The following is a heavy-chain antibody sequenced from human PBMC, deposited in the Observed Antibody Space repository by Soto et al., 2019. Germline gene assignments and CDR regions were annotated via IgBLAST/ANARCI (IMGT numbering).Heavy chain of an antibody. J-gene: IGHJ4*02. Sequence: TSETLSLTCTVSGGAIISGDYYWSWIRQTPGKGLEWIGYIYFSGSTTYNPALRSRVTISVHTSTNQFSLKLRSVTAADTAVYYCASTRGYTYRPFDYWGQGTLVTVSS. V-gene: IGHV4-30-4*01. CDR3: ASTRGYTYRPFDY. D-gene: IGHD5-18*01. CDR2: IYFSGST. CDR1: GGAIISGDYY.